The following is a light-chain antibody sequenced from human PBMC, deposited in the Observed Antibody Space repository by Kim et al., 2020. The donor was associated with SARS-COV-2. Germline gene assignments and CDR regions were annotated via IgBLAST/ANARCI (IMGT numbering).Light chain of an antibody. CDR3: QQYYSHPRT. J-gene: IGKJ1*01. Sequence: ASVGDRVASTCRASQGISHYLAWFQQKPGKAPKSLIYAISNLQSGVPSRFRGSGAGTDFSLTISSLQPEDFAIYYCQQYYSHPRTFGQGTKVDIK. CDR2: AIS. CDR1: QGISHY. V-gene: IGKV1-16*01.